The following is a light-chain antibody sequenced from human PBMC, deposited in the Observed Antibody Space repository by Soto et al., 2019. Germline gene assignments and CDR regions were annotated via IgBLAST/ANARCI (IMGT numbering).Light chain of an antibody. V-gene: IGKV3-15*01. CDR2: GAS. Sequence: ELVLTQSPATLSVSPGERATLSSRASQSVDKDLHCYQQKLGQAPRLLIYGASNRATGIPARFSGSGSGREFTLTIDSLQSEDFAVYYCQQSHNWYTFGQGTKVDIK. J-gene: IGKJ2*01. CDR1: QSVDKD. CDR3: QQSHNWYT.